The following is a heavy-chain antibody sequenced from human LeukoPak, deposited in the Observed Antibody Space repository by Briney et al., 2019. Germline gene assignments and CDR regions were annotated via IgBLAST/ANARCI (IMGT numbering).Heavy chain of an antibody. V-gene: IGHV4-30-4*08. CDR1: GGSISSGDYY. J-gene: IGHJ4*02. CDR3: ARVLGYCSSTSCYYVDY. CDR2: IYYSGST. Sequence: PSQTLSLTCTVSGGSISSGDYYWSWIRQPPGKGLEWIGYIYYSGSTYYNPSLKGRVTISVDTSKNQFSLKLSSVTAADTAVYYCARVLGYCSSTSCYYVDYWGQGTLVTVSS. D-gene: IGHD2-2*01.